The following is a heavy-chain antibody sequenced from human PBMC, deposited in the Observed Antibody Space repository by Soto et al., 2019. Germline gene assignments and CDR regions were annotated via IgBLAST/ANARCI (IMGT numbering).Heavy chain of an antibody. J-gene: IGHJ6*02. V-gene: IGHV1-69*10. CDR1: GDNFKKNV. CDR2: TIPALGKT. Sequence: SVKVSCKTSGDNFKKNVFTWVRQAPGQGLEWMGGTIPALGKTHYIEKFQGRVTITVDDATRTVYMEVRDLTSEDTAIYYCVKDGSSGWPYYYGMDVWGQGTTVTVSS. CDR3: VKDGSSGWPYYYGMDV. D-gene: IGHD6-19*01.